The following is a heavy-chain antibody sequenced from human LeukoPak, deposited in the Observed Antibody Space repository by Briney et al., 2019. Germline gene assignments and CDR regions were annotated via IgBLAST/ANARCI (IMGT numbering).Heavy chain of an antibody. Sequence: GGSLRLSCAASGFTFSSYWMNWVRQAPGKGLEWVSYISSSSSTIYYADSVKGRFTISRDNAKNSLYLQMNSLRAEDTAVYYCARGSGGYYYYMDVWGKGTTVTVSS. J-gene: IGHJ6*03. CDR3: ARGSGGYYYYMDV. CDR1: GFTFSSYW. CDR2: ISSSSSTI. D-gene: IGHD1-26*01. V-gene: IGHV3-48*01.